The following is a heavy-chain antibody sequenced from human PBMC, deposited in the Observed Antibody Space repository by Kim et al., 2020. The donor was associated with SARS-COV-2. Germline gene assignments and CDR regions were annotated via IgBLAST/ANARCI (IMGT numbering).Heavy chain of an antibody. Sequence: SETLSLTCAVYGGSFSGYYWSWIRQPPGKGLEWIGEINHSGSTNYNPSLKSRVTISVDTSKNQLSLKLRSLTAADTAVYYCARWPSGARGVFDYWGKGTL. CDR3: ARWPSGARGVFDY. CDR1: GGSFSGYY. D-gene: IGHD3-10*01. V-gene: IGHV4-34*01. J-gene: IGHJ4*02. CDR2: INHSGST.